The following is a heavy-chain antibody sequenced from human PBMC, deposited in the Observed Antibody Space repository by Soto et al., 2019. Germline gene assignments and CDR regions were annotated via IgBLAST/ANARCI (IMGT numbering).Heavy chain of an antibody. CDR2: IYYSGST. V-gene: IGHV4-31*03. CDR3: ASPRGLRYFDWFRYWYFDL. CDR1: GGSISSGGYY. D-gene: IGHD3-9*01. J-gene: IGHJ2*01. Sequence: QVQLQESGPGLVKPSQTLSLTCTVSGGSISSGGYYWSWIRQHPGKGLEWIGYIYYSGSTYYNPSLKSRVTISVDTSKNQFSLKLSSVTVADTAVYYCASPRGLRYFDWFRYWYFDLWGRGTLVTVSS.